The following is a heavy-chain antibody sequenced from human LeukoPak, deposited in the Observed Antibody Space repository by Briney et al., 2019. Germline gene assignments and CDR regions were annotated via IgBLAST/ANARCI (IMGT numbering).Heavy chain of an antibody. CDR1: GGSISSGSYY. V-gene: IGHV4-61*02. J-gene: IGHJ3*02. CDR3: ARALRADAFDI. CDR2: IYTSGST. Sequence: SETLSLTCTVSGGSISSGSYYWSWIRQPAGKGLEWIGRIYTSGSTNYNPPLKSRVTISVDTSKNQFSLKLSSVTAADTAVYYCARALRADAFDIWGQGTVVTVSS.